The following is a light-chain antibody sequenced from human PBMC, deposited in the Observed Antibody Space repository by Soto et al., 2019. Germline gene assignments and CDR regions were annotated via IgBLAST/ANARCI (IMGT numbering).Light chain of an antibody. CDR2: EVS. CDR3: SSYTTSSTRV. Sequence: QSVLTQPASVSGSPGKSIAIYCTGTSSDVGAYDFVSWYQQHPDKAPKLMIYEVSNRPSGVSDRFPGSKSVNTATLTISGLQAEDEADYYCSSYTTSSTRVFGTGTKVTVL. J-gene: IGLJ1*01. CDR1: SSDVGAYDF. V-gene: IGLV2-14*03.